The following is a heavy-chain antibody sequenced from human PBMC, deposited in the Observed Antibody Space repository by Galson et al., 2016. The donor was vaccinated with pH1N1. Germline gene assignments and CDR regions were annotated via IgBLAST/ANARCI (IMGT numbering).Heavy chain of an antibody. CDR3: ARGRRMFGVIVLNWFDS. J-gene: IGHJ5*01. CDR2: IYYSGST. CDR1: GGSISSANYY. V-gene: IGHV4-39*07. D-gene: IGHD3-3*01. Sequence: ETLSLTCTVSGGSISSANYYWGWIRQPPGKGLEWIASIYYSGSTYYNPSLKSRVTISVDTSKNQFSLRLGSVTAADTAIYYCARGRRMFGVIVLNWFDSWGQGTLVTVSS.